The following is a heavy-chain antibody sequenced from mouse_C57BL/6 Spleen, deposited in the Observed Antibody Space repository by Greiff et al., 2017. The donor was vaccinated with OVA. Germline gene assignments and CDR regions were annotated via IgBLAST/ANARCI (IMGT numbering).Heavy chain of an antibody. CDR3: AREGGNYWFAY. CDR1: GYAFTNYL. J-gene: IGHJ3*01. CDR2: INPGSGGT. Sequence: QVQLKESGAELVRPGTSVKVSCKASGYAFTNYLIEWVKQRPGQGLEWIGVINPGSGGTNYNEKFKGKATLTADKSSSTAYMQLSSLTSEDSAVYFCAREGGNYWFAYWGQGTLVTVSA. D-gene: IGHD2-1*01. V-gene: IGHV1-54*01.